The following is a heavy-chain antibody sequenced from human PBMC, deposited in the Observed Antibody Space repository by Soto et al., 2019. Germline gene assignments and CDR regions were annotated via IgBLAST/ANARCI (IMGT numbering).Heavy chain of an antibody. CDR1: GYIFTSYY. D-gene: IGHD1-26*01. CDR2: MNPNIGST. Sequence: ASVKVSCKASGYIFTSYYIHWVRQAPGQGLEWMGWMNPNIGSTGYAQKFQGRVTMTRNTSISTAYMELSSLRSEDTAVYYCAREKVGAVDYWGQGTLVTVSS. CDR3: AREKVGAVDY. V-gene: IGHV1-8*02. J-gene: IGHJ4*02.